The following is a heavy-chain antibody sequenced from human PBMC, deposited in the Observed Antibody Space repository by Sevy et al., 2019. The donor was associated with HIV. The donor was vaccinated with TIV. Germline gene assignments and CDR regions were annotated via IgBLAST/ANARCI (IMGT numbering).Heavy chain of an antibody. V-gene: IGHV3-30*18. Sequence: GGSLRLSCAASGFTFSSYGMHWVRQAPGKGLEWVAVISYDGSNKYYADSVKGRFTISRDNSKNTLYLQMNSLRAEDTVVYYCAKGSPSVAGATQYYYYGMDVWGQGTTVTVSS. D-gene: IGHD6-19*01. CDR3: AKGSPSVAGATQYYYYGMDV. J-gene: IGHJ6*02. CDR1: GFTFSSYG. CDR2: ISYDGSNK.